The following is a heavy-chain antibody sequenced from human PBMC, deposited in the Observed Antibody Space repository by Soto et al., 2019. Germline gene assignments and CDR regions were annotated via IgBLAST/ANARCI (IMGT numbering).Heavy chain of an antibody. J-gene: IGHJ4*02. CDR2: VKDGGHT. CDR1: GGSLSGYY. CDR3: ARGQEGVVATH. D-gene: IGHD5-12*01. V-gene: IGHV4-34*01. Sequence: QVQLQQWGAGLLKPSETLSLNCAVTGGSLSGYYWSWIRQPPGKGLEWIGEVKDGGHTNYSPSLRGQVTISSDTANNQFSLRLNSVTAADTGVYYCARGQEGVVATHWDQGSLVTVSS.